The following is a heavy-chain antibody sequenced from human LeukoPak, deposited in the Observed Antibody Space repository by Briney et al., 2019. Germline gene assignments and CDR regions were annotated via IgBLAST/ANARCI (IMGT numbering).Heavy chain of an antibody. CDR1: GFTFSSYG. CDR2: ISYDGSNK. J-gene: IGHJ4*02. V-gene: IGHV3-30*18. D-gene: IGHD1-26*01. CDR3: AKDSGGIVGATGDY. Sequence: GGSLRLSCAASGFTFSSYGMHWVRRAPGKGLEWVAVISYDGSNKYYADSVKGRFTISRDNSKNTLYLQMNSLRAEDTAVYYCAKDSGGIVGATGDYWGQGTLVTVSS.